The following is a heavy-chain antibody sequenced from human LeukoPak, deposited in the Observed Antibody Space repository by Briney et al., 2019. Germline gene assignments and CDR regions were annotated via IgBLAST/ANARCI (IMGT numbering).Heavy chain of an antibody. CDR1: GFTFSSYA. Sequence: PGGSLRLSCAASGFTFSSYAMHWVRQAPGKGLEWVAVISYDGSNKYYADSVKGRFTISRDNSKNTLYLQMNSLRAEDTAVYYCARDPGSYYFDYWGQGTLVTASS. V-gene: IGHV3-30-3*01. CDR3: ARDPGSYYFDY. D-gene: IGHD1-1*01. J-gene: IGHJ4*02. CDR2: ISYDGSNK.